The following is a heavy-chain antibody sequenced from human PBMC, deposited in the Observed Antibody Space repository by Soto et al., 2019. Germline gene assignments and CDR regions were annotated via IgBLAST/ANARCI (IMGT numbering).Heavy chain of an antibody. Sequence: EVQLVESWGGLVQPGGSLRLSCAASGFTFSSYWMSWVRQAPGKGLEWVANIKQDGSEKYYVDSVKGRFTISRDNAKNSLYLQMNSLRAEDTAVYYCARVQCSGGSCYYYYYGMDVWGQGTTVTVSS. CDR3: ARVQCSGGSCYYYYYGMDV. CDR2: IKQDGSEK. D-gene: IGHD2-15*01. J-gene: IGHJ6*02. CDR1: GFTFSSYW. V-gene: IGHV3-7*03.